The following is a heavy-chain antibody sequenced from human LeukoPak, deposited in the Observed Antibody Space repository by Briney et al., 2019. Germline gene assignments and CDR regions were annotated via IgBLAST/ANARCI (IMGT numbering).Heavy chain of an antibody. CDR3: SRYSTGSLSFSFDS. V-gene: IGHV1-18*01. Sequence: ASVKVSSKPSVYTFTSYGIRWVRQAPGQGLEWMGWISAYNGNTNYAQKLNGRATMTTDTSTSTPSMELRSQRPDGPAVYYCSRYSTGSLSFSFDSWGQGTLVTVSS. CDR2: ISAYNGNT. D-gene: IGHD1-26*01. CDR1: VYTFTSYG. J-gene: IGHJ4*02.